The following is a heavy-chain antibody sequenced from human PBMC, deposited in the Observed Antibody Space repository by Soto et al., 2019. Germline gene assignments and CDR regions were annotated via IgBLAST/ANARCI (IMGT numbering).Heavy chain of an antibody. V-gene: IGHV1-18*01. Sequence: QVQLVQSGAEVKKPGASVKVSCKASGYTFTSYGISWVRQAPGQGLEWMGWISAYNGNTNYAQKLQGTVTMTTDTSTSTAYMELRSLRSDDTAVYSCARDLGDYYYDSSGYYWTYWGQGTLVTVSS. J-gene: IGHJ4*02. D-gene: IGHD3-22*01. CDR2: ISAYNGNT. CDR3: ARDLGDYYYDSSGYYWTY. CDR1: GYTFTSYG.